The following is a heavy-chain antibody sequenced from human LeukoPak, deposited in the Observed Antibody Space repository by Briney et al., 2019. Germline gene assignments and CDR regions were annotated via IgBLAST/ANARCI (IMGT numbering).Heavy chain of an antibody. J-gene: IGHJ5*02. CDR1: GFTFSSYS. D-gene: IGHD4-17*01. CDR3: ARDKTVT. V-gene: IGHV3-30*04. Sequence: GRSLRLSCAASGFTFSSYSMHWVRQAPGKGLEWVAVISYDGSNKYYAGSVKGRFTISRDNSKNTLYLQMNSLRAEDTAVYYCARDKTVTWGQGTLVTVSS. CDR2: ISYDGSNK.